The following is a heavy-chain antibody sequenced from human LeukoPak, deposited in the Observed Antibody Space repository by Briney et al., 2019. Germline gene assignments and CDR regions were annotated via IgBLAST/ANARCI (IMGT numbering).Heavy chain of an antibody. D-gene: IGHD1-26*01. CDR3: ARYSGSYPHDAFEI. CDR2: IYYSGST. CDR1: GGSISSYY. J-gene: IGHJ3*02. Sequence: SETLSLTCTVSGGSISSYYWSWIRQPPGKGLEWIGYIYYSGSTSYNPSLKSRVTISVDTSKNQFSLKLRSVTAADTAVYYCARYSGSYPHDAFEIWGQGAMVTVSS. V-gene: IGHV4-59*01.